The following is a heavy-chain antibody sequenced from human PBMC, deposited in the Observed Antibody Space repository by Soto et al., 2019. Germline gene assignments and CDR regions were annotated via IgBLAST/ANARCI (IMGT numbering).Heavy chain of an antibody. J-gene: IGHJ4*02. D-gene: IGHD2-15*01. CDR2: ISGSGGGT. CDR3: AKHLSNGSPDY. Sequence: EVQLLESGGALVQPGGSLRLSCAASGFTFSSYAMSWVRQAPGKGLEWVSLISGSGGGTYYADSVKGRFTISRDNSKNTLYLQMNSLRAEDTAAFYCAKHLSNGSPDYWGQGTLVTVSS. CDR1: GFTFSSYA. V-gene: IGHV3-23*01.